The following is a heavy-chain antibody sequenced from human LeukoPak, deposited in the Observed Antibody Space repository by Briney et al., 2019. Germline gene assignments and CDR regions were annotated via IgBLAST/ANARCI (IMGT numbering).Heavy chain of an antibody. CDR2: ISSSSSYI. J-gene: IGHJ4*02. Sequence: GSLRLSCAASGFTFSSYSMNWVRQAPGKGLEWVSYISSSSSYIYYADSVKGRFTISRDNAKNSLFLQMNSLRVDDTAMYYCARIGYSSSGFDYWGQGTLVTVSS. CDR1: GFTFSSYS. CDR3: ARIGYSSSGFDY. D-gene: IGHD6-13*01. V-gene: IGHV3-21*05.